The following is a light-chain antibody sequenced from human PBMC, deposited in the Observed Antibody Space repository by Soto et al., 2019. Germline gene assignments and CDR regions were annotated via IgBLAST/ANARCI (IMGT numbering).Light chain of an antibody. V-gene: IGKV3-11*01. CDR3: QQRSNWPPGLT. J-gene: IGKJ4*01. CDR2: DAS. Sequence: ESVLTQAPATPSLSPGERATLSCRASQSVSSYLAWYQQKPGQAPRLLIYDASNRATGIPARFSGSGSGTNFTLTISSLEPGDFAVYYCQQRSNWPPGLTFGGGTKVDIK. CDR1: QSVSSY.